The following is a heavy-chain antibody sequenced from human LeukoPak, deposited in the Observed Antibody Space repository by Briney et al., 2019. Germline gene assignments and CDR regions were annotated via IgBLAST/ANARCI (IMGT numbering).Heavy chain of an antibody. Sequence: SETLSLTCTVSGGSISSSSYYWGWIRQPPGKGLEWIGSIYYSGSTYYNASLKSRVTISVDKSKNQFSLKLSSVTAADTAVYYCARVRGVISYYMDVWGKGTTVTVSS. CDR3: ARVRGVISYYMDV. D-gene: IGHD2-21*01. CDR2: IYYSGST. CDR1: GGSISSSSYY. V-gene: IGHV4-39*07. J-gene: IGHJ6*03.